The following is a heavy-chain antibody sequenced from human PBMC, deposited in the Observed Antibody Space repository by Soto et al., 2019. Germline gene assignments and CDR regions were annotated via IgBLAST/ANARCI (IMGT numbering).Heavy chain of an antibody. Sequence: GGSLRLSCAASGFTFSDYYMSWIRQAPGKGLEWVSYISSSGSTIYYADSVKGRFTISRDNAKNSLYLQMNSLRAEDTAVYYCAREMITFGGVIVDLDYYYMDVWGKGTTVTVSS. V-gene: IGHV3-11*01. CDR1: GFTFSDYY. D-gene: IGHD3-16*02. CDR3: AREMITFGGVIVDLDYYYMDV. J-gene: IGHJ6*03. CDR2: ISSSGSTI.